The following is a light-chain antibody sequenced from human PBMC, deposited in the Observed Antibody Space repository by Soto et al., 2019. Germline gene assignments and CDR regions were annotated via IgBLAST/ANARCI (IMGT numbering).Light chain of an antibody. CDR3: QQYGRSPLIT. CDR1: QSVSSSY. Sequence: EIVLMQSPGTLSLSPGERATLSCRASQSVSSSYLAWYQQKPGQAPRLLIYGASSRATGIPDRFSGSGSGTDFTLTISRLEPEDFAVYYCQQYGRSPLITFGQGTRLEIK. CDR2: GAS. V-gene: IGKV3-20*01. J-gene: IGKJ5*01.